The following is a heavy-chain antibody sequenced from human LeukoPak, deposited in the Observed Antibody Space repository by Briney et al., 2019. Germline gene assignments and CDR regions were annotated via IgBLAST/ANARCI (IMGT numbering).Heavy chain of an antibody. J-gene: IGHJ4*02. CDR2: INPNSGGT. V-gene: IGHV1-2*02. Sequence: ASVKVSCKASGYTFTGYYMHWVPQAPGQGLEWMGWINPNSGGTNYAQKFQGRVTMTRDTSISTAYMELSRLRSDDTAVYYCASRYSSGSYFDYWGQGTLVTVSS. CDR3: ASRYSSGSYFDY. D-gene: IGHD6-19*01. CDR1: GYTFTGYY.